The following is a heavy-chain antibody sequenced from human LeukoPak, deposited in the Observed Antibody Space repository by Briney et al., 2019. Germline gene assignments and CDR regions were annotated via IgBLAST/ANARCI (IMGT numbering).Heavy chain of an antibody. D-gene: IGHD1-14*01. CDR2: ISPNGDST. J-gene: IGHJ4*02. V-gene: IGHV3-64*04. Sequence: GGSLRLSCSASGFTFSDNYMHWIRQAPGKGPESVSDISPNGDSTYYADSVKGRFTISRDNSKNTLYLQMNSLRAEDTAIYYCAKGFRYFDYWGQGTLVTVSS. CDR3: AKGFRYFDY. CDR1: GFTFSDNY.